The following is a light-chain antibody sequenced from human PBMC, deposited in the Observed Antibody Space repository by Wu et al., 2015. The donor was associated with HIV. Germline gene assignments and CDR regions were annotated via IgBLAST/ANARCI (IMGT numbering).Light chain of an antibody. CDR2: DAS. CDR3: QQYNGWVLT. V-gene: IGKV3-20*01. J-gene: IGKJ4*01. CDR1: QSVSSNY. Sequence: EIVLTQSPGTLSLSPGERAILSCRARQSVSSNYLAWYQQKPGQAPSLLIYDASTRATGIPARFSGSGFGTDFTLTISSLQSEDCAVYYCQQYNGWVLTFGGGPRWRSN.